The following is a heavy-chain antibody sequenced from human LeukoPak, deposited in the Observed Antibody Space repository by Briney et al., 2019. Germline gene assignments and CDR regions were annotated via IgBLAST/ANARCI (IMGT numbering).Heavy chain of an antibody. CDR1: GFTFSSYA. J-gene: IGHJ4*02. D-gene: IGHD5-12*01. CDR2: ISSNGGTT. CDR3: VRRYGGYDY. V-gene: IGHV3-64D*09. Sequence: GGSLRLSCSASGFTFSSYAMYWVRQAPGKGLEYVSAISSNGGTTYYADSVKGRFTISRDNSKNTLYLQMSSLRVEDTAMYYCVRRYGGYDYWGQGTLVTVSS.